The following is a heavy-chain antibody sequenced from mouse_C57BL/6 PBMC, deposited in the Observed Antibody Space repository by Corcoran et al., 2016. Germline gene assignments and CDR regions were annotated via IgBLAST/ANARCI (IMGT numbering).Heavy chain of an antibody. CDR3: SRNYSNYEDY. Sequence: QIQVVQTGHEMKTPGETVKISCKDSGNNLTNYGMSWVKQAPGKGLKRMGWINTYSGVPTYADDFKGRFAFSLETSASTAYLQINNLKNEETATYFCSRNYSNYEDYWGQGTTLTVSS. V-gene: IGHV9-3*01. D-gene: IGHD2-5*01. J-gene: IGHJ2*01. CDR2: INTYSGVP. CDR1: GNNLTNYG.